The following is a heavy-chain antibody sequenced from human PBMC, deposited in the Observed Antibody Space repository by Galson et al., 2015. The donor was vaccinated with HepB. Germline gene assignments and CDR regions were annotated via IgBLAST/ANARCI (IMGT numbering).Heavy chain of an antibody. Sequence: SVKVSCKASGYTFTGYYMHWVRQAPGQGLEWMGWINPNSGGTNYAQKFQGRVTMTRDTSISTAYMELSRLRSDDTAVYYCARDVRGADTAMVTRVYWGQGALVTVSS. J-gene: IGHJ4*02. CDR3: ARDVRGADTAMVTRVY. D-gene: IGHD5-18*01. CDR2: INPNSGGT. CDR1: GYTFTGYY. V-gene: IGHV1-2*02.